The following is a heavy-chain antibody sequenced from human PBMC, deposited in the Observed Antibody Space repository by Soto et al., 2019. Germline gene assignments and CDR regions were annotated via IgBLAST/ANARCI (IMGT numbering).Heavy chain of an antibody. CDR1: GFTFSSYA. D-gene: IGHD6-6*01. J-gene: IGHJ1*01. CDR3: AKDRGSIAAAEYFQH. Sequence: GGSLKLSCAASGFTFSSYAMSWVRQAPGKGLEWVSAISGSGGSTYYADSEKGRFTISRDNSKNTLYLQMNSLRAEDTAVYYCAKDRGSIAAAEYFQHWGQGTLVTVSS. V-gene: IGHV3-23*01. CDR2: ISGSGGST.